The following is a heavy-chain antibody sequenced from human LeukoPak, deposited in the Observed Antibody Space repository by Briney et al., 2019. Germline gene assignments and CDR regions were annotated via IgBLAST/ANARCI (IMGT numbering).Heavy chain of an antibody. CDR3: AGSPGQYSTSTYKY. CDR1: GDSISSYY. D-gene: IGHD6-6*01. Sequence: SETLSLTCTVSGDSISSYYWSWIRQPPGKGLEWIGYIHYSGSTDYNPSLNSRVTISIDTSKNQFSLRLSSVTAADTAVYYCAGSPGQYSTSTYKYWGQGTLVTVSS. V-gene: IGHV4-59*01. CDR2: IHYSGST. J-gene: IGHJ4*02.